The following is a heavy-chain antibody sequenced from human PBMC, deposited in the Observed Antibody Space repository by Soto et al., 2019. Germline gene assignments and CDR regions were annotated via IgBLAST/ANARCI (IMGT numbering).Heavy chain of an antibody. Sequence: GGSLRLSCAASGFTFSGSAIHWVRQAPGKGLEWVGRIRSKANTYATAYAASVRGRFTISRDDSKNTAYLQMNSLKTEDTAVYYCTRLGYDSSGPTTGDALDIWGQGTMVAGSS. CDR2: IRSKANTYAT. CDR1: GFTFSGSA. CDR3: TRLGYDSSGPTTGDALDI. J-gene: IGHJ3*02. V-gene: IGHV3-73*01. D-gene: IGHD3-22*01.